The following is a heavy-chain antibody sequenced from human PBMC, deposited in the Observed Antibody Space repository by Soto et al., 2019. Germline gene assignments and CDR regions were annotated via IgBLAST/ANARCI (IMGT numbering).Heavy chain of an antibody. Sequence: SETLSLTCVVSGGSITNDNWWCWVRQPPGRGLEWIGEIFHSGTTNYNPSLKSRVTISMDKSRNHLSLRLISVAAADTAVYYCARIPFFYYAMDVWGQGTTVS. CDR3: ARIPFFYYAMDV. CDR2: IFHSGTT. V-gene: IGHV4-4*02. J-gene: IGHJ6*02. CDR1: GGSITNDNW. D-gene: IGHD2-21*01.